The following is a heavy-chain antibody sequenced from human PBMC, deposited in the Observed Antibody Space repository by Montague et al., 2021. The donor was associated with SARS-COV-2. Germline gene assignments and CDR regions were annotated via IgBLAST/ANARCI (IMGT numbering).Heavy chain of an antibody. CDR1: GGSISSDGYY. CDR2: INYSGSN. D-gene: IGHD3-22*01. CDR3: ASARITMIVVLDAFDI. Sequence: TLSLTCTVSGGSISSDGYYWSWIPPHQGQGLEWIGYINYSGSNYYNPSLKSRVTISVATSKNQFSLKLSSVTAADTDVYYCASARITMIVVLDAFDIWGQGTMVTVSS. V-gene: IGHV4-31*03. J-gene: IGHJ3*02.